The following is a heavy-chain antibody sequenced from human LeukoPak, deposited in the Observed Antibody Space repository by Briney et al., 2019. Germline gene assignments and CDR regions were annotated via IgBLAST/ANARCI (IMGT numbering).Heavy chain of an antibody. V-gene: IGHV4-39*01. Sequence: SETLSLTCTVSGGSISSRGYYWVCIRQPPGKGLVWIGNIYYSGSTYYNPTLKSRVTISLDTSKNQFSLKLSSVTAADTAVYFCARRKGDSSSADYWGQGTLVTVSS. CDR1: GGSISSRGYY. J-gene: IGHJ4*02. CDR2: IYYSGST. D-gene: IGHD6-6*01. CDR3: ARRKGDSSSADY.